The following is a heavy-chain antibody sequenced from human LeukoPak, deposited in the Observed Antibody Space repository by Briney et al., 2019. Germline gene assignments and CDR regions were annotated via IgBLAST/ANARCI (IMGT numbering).Heavy chain of an antibody. CDR2: ITGSGGST. CDR1: GYSFTSYW. J-gene: IGHJ4*02. D-gene: IGHD1-1*01. Sequence: GESLKISCKGSGYSFTSYWIGWVRQVPGKGLECVSVITGSGGSTYYADSVKDRFTISRDNSKNTLYLQMSSLRAEDTAIYYCAKEERYFDYWGQGTLVTVSS. CDR3: AKEERYFDY. V-gene: IGHV3-23*01.